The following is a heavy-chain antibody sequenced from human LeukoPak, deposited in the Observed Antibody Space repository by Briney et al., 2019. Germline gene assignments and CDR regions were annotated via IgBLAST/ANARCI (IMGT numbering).Heavy chain of an antibody. Sequence: SETLSLTCTVSGGSISSGDYYWSWIRQPPGKGLEWIGYIYYSGSTYYNPSLKSRVTISVDTSKNQFSLKLSSVTAADTAVYYCARSKRGSSWYNWFDPWGQGTLVTVSS. CDR2: IYYSGST. CDR3: ARSKRGSSWYNWFDP. D-gene: IGHD6-13*01. J-gene: IGHJ5*02. V-gene: IGHV4-30-4*08. CDR1: GGSISSGDYY.